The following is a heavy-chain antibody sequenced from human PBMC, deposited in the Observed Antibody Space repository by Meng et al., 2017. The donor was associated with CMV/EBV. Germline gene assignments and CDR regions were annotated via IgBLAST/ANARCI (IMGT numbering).Heavy chain of an antibody. CDR1: GFTFSSYW. CDR3: ARDHRSMDV. V-gene: IGHV3-74*01. Sequence: GESLKISCAASGFTFSSYWMHWVRQAPGEGLVWVSRINSDGSSTSYADSVKGRFTISRDNAKNTLYLQMNSLRAEDTAVYYCARDHRSMDVWGQGTTVTVSS. J-gene: IGHJ6*02. CDR2: INSDGSST.